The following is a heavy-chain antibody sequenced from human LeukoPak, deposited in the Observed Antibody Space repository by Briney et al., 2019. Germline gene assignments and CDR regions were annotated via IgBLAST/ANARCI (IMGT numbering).Heavy chain of an antibody. V-gene: IGHV3-21*04. CDR3: ARGRYCSSTSCYLFDY. Sequence: PGGSLRLSCAASGFTFSTYSMNWVRQAPGKGLEWVSSISSSSSYIYYADSVKGRFTISRDNAKNSLYLQMNSLRAEDTAVYYCARGRYCSSTSCYLFDYWGQGTLVTVSS. J-gene: IGHJ4*02. CDR2: ISSSSSYI. CDR1: GFTFSTYS. D-gene: IGHD2-2*01.